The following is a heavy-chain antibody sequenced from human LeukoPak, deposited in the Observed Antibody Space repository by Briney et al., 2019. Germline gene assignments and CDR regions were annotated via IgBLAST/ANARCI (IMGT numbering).Heavy chain of an antibody. CDR1: GFTFSSYG. CDR3: AKGQELLYNYFDY. D-gene: IGHD2-2*02. CDR2: IRYDGSNK. Sequence: PGGFLRLSCAASGFTFSSYGMHWVRQAPGKGLEWVTFIRYDGSNKYYADSVKGRFTISRDNSKNTLYLQMNSLRAEDTAVYYCAKGQELLYNYFDYWGQGTLVTVSS. V-gene: IGHV3-30*02. J-gene: IGHJ4*02.